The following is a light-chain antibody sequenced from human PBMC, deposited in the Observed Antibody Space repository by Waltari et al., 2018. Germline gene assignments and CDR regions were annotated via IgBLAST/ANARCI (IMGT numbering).Light chain of an antibody. CDR2: AAS. J-gene: IGKJ3*01. Sequence: DIQMTQSPSSLSASVGDRVNITCRASQGIRNYLAWYQQKPGKVPKLLIYAASTLQSGVPSRFSGSGSGTDFTLTISSLQPEDVATYYCQKYNSALFTFGPGTKVDIK. CDR1: QGIRNY. V-gene: IGKV1-27*01. CDR3: QKYNSALFT.